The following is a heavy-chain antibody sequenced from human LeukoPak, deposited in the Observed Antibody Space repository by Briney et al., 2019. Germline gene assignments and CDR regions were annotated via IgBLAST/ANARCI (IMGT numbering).Heavy chain of an antibody. Sequence: GGSLRLSCAASGFTFSSYAMHWVRQAPGKGLEWVAVISYDGSNKYYADSVKGRFTISRDNSKNTLYLQMNSLRAEDTAVYYCARDGVRITIFGVVYYYYYMDVWGKGTTVTVSS. CDR3: ARDGVRITIFGVVYYYYYMDV. J-gene: IGHJ6*03. CDR2: ISYDGSNK. CDR1: GFTFSSYA. V-gene: IGHV3-30-3*01. D-gene: IGHD3-3*01.